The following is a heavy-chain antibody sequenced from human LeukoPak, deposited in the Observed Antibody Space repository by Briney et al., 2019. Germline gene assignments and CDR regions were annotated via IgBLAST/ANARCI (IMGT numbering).Heavy chain of an antibody. CDR1: GYTFTSYG. J-gene: IGHJ3*02. CDR3: ARASFWRWLQLDAFDI. V-gene: IGHV1-18*01. Sequence: GASVKVSCKASGYTFTSYGISWVRQAPGQGLEWMGWISAYNGNTNYAQKLQGRVTMTTDTSTSTAYMELRSLRSDDTAVYYCARASFWRWLQLDAFDIWGQGTMVTVSS. D-gene: IGHD5-24*01. CDR2: ISAYNGNT.